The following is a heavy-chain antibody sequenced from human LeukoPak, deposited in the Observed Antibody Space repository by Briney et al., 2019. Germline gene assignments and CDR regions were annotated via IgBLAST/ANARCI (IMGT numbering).Heavy chain of an antibody. CDR1: GFTFSIYA. J-gene: IGHJ4*02. V-gene: IGHV3-23*01. Sequence: GGSLRLSCAASGFTFSIYAMSWVRQAPGKGLQWVSSITSSGDGTYYADSVKGRFTVSRDNSENMLYLQMNSLRVEDTAVYFCAKDRPNYYGSNGHYYRRGGDYWGQGTLVTVSS. CDR3: AKDRPNYYGSNGHYYRRGGDY. CDR2: ITSSGDGT. D-gene: IGHD3-22*01.